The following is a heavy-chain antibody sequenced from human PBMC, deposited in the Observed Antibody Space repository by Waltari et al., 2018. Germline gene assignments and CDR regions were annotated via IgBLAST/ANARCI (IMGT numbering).Heavy chain of an antibody. Sequence: EVQLVESWGGLVKPAGFLRLSCAASGFSYSHAWLSRVRLAPGKGREWVGLIRSKADGGTIDYAAPVKGRFTISRDDSKTTLYMQLNSLKDEDTAVYYCTTDRRRGYDPQFDYWGQGTLVTVSS. J-gene: IGHJ4*02. D-gene: IGHD5-12*01. CDR3: TTDRRRGYDPQFDY. CDR1: GFSYSHAW. CDR2: IRSKADGGTI. V-gene: IGHV3-15*01.